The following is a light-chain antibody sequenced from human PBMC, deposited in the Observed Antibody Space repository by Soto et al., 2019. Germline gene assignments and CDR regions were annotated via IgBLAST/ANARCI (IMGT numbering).Light chain of an antibody. CDR2: DAS. CDR3: QQRSNWPPWT. CDR1: QSINSD. Sequence: ETVMTQSPATLSVSPGERATVSCRASQSINSDVAWYQQKPGQAPRLLIYDASNRATGIPARFSGSGSGTDFTLTISSLEPEDFAVYYCQQRSNWPPWTFGQGTKVDIK. V-gene: IGKV3-11*01. J-gene: IGKJ1*01.